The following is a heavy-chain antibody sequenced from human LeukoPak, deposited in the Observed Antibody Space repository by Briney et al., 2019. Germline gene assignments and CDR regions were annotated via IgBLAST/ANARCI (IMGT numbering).Heavy chain of an antibody. V-gene: IGHV3-53*01. CDR2: IYSRGDT. CDR3: TRVLSDSRGWYHFDY. CDR1: GLTVSNNY. Sequence: GGSLRLSRAASGLTVSNNYMGWVRQAPGKGLEWVSVIYSRGDTYYADSVRGRFTISRDNSKNILSLQMNSLRADDTAIYYCTRVLSDSRGWYHFDYWGQGTLVTVSS. D-gene: IGHD6-19*01. J-gene: IGHJ4*02.